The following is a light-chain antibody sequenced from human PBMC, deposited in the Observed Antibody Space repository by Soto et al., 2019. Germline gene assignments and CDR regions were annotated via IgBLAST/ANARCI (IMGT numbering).Light chain of an antibody. Sequence: DIQMTQSPSTLSASVGDRVTITCRASQSISSWLAWYQQKPGKAPKLLIYRASSLESGVPSRFSGSGSGTEFTLTISSLQADDFGSYYCQQYKNYPWTFGQGTKVEIK. J-gene: IGKJ1*01. CDR2: RAS. CDR3: QQYKNYPWT. V-gene: IGKV1-5*03. CDR1: QSISSW.